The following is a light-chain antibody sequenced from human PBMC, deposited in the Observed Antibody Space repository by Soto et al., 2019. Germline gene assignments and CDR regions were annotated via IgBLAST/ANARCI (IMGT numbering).Light chain of an antibody. CDR1: SSDIGTYDL. J-gene: IGLJ2*01. Sequence: QSALTQPASVSGSPGQSITISCTGTSSDIGTYDLVSWYQHHPGKAPKLMIYEVNQRPSGVSNRFSASKSGNTASLTISGLQAEDEADYYCCSYAGSSIFVLFGGGTKLTAL. V-gene: IGLV2-23*02. CDR2: EVN. CDR3: CSYAGSSIFVL.